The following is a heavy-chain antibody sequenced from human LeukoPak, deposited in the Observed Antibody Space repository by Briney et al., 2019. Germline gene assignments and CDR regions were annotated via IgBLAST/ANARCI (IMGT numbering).Heavy chain of an antibody. CDR3: AKDRRIAVAGTMVDY. CDR2: ISGSGGST. Sequence: GGSLRLSCVASGFTFRSYAMSWVRQAPGKGLEWVSAISGSGGSTYYADSVKGRFTISRDNSKNTLYLQMSSLRAEDTAVYYCAKDRRIAVAGTMVDYWGQGILVTVST. V-gene: IGHV3-23*01. D-gene: IGHD6-19*01. CDR1: GFTFRSYA. J-gene: IGHJ4*02.